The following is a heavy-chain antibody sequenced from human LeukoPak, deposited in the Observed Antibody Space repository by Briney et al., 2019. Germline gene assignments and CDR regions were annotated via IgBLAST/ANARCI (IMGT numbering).Heavy chain of an antibody. CDR2: IYYSGST. CDR1: GGSISSSSYY. CDR3: ARVVNNASWTWLAHYDILTGYPFYYYYGMDV. V-gene: IGHV4-39*01. J-gene: IGHJ6*02. Sequence: SETLSLTCTVSGGSISSSSYYWGWIRQPPGKGLEWIGSIYYSGSTYYNPSLKSRVTISVDTSKNQFSLKLSSVTAADTAVYYCARVVNNASWTWLAHYDILTGYPFYYYYGMDVWGQGTTVTVSS. D-gene: IGHD3-9*01.